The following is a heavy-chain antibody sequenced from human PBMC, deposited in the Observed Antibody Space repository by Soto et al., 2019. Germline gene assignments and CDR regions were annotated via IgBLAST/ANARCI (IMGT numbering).Heavy chain of an antibody. J-gene: IGHJ5*02. CDR1: GGSFSGYY. V-gene: IGHV4-34*01. D-gene: IGHD3-22*01. Sequence: SSETLSLTCAVYGGSFSGYYWSWIRQPPGKGLEWIGEINHSGSTNYNPSLKSRVTISVYTSKNQFSLKLSSVTVADTAVYYCARKGSGYYYGGWFDPWGQGTLVTVSS. CDR3: ARKGSGYYYGGWFDP. CDR2: INHSGST.